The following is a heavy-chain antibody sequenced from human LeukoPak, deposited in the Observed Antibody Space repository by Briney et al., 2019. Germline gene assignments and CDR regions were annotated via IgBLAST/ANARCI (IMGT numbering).Heavy chain of an antibody. CDR2: INHSGST. CDR1: GGSSSGYY. J-gene: IGHJ4*02. CDR3: ASRTNETGWYKAYYFDY. Sequence: SETLSLTCAVYGGSSSGYYWSWIRQPPGKGLEWIGEINHSGSTNYNPSLKSRVTISVDTSKNQFSLKLSSVTAADTAVYYCASRTNETGWYKAYYFDYWGQGTLVTVSS. V-gene: IGHV4-34*01. D-gene: IGHD6-19*01.